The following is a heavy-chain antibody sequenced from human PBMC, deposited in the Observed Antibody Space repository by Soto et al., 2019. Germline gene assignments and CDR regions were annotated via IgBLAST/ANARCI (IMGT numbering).Heavy chain of an antibody. CDR1: GFTSSDYY. Sequence: PGGSLRLSCAAPGFTSSDYYMSWIRQAPGKGLEWVSYISSSGSTIYYADSVKGRFTISRDNAKNSLYLQMNSLRAEDTAVYYCARDGTMVRGVIHYYYYYGMDVWGQGATVTVSS. J-gene: IGHJ6*02. CDR3: ARDGTMVRGVIHYYYYYGMDV. V-gene: IGHV3-11*01. CDR2: ISSSGSTI. D-gene: IGHD3-10*01.